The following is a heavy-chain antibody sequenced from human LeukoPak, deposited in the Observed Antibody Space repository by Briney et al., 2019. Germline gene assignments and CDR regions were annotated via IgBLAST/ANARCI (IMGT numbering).Heavy chain of an antibody. CDR1: GGSISSGSYY. V-gene: IGHV4-61*02. J-gene: IGHJ5*02. CDR3: ATSPVTTWRFDP. CDR2: IYTSGST. D-gene: IGHD4-17*01. Sequence: SETLSLTCTVSGGSISSGSYYWSWIRQPAGKGLEWIGRIYTSGSTNYNPSLKSRVTISVDTSKNQFSLKLSSVTASDTAVYYCATSPVTTWRFDPWGQGTLVTVSS.